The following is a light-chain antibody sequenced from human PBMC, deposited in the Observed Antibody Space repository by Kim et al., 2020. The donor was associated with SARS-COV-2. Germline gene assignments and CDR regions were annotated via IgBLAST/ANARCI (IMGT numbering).Light chain of an antibody. Sequence: LCPGERATLSCRASQSVSSSYLAWYQQKPGQAPRLLIYGASSRATGIPDRFSGSGSGTDFTLTISRLEPEDFAVYYCQQYGSLWTFGQGTKVDIK. V-gene: IGKV3-20*01. CDR1: QSVSSSY. J-gene: IGKJ1*01. CDR3: QQYGSLWT. CDR2: GAS.